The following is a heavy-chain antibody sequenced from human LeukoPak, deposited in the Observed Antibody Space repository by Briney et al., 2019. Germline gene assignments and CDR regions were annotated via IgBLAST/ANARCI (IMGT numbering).Heavy chain of an antibody. CDR2: ISSDGNTK. D-gene: IGHD3-16*01. Sequence: PGGSLRLSCAASGFTFSSYGMHWVRQAPGKGLEWVAVISSDGNTKNYADSMKGQFTISRDNSKNTLFLQMNSLRAEDTAVYYCARMGDLGLDYWGQGTLVTVSS. CDR3: ARMGDLGLDY. V-gene: IGHV3-30*03. CDR1: GFTFSSYG. J-gene: IGHJ4*02.